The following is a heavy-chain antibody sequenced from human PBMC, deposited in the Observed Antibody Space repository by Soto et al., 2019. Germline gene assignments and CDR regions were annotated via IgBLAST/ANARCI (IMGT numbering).Heavy chain of an antibody. V-gene: IGHV1-69*02. D-gene: IGHD2-2*01. Sequence: GASVKVSWKASGGTFSSYTISWVRQAPGQGLEWMGRIIPILGIANYAQKFQGRVTITADKSTSTAYMELSSLRSEDTAVYYCARAIAVVPAALPTNWLDPWGQGTPVTVSS. CDR1: GGTFSSYT. J-gene: IGHJ5*02. CDR2: IIPILGIA. CDR3: ARAIAVVPAALPTNWLDP.